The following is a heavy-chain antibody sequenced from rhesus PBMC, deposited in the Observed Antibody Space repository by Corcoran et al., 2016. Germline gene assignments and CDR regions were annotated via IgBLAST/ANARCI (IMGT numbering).Heavy chain of an antibody. D-gene: IGHD6-31*01. CDR1: GASISYNW. Sequence: QVQLQESGPGLVKPSETLSLTCTVSGASISYNWWSWIRHPPGKGLEWIGEINGNGGNTNYNPSLKSRVTISKDASKNQFSLKMTSVTAADTALYYCARDEHSPGWALDVWGRGVLVTVSS. CDR2: INGNGGNT. V-gene: IGHV4-80*01. J-gene: IGHJ5-2*02. CDR3: ARDEHSPGWALDV.